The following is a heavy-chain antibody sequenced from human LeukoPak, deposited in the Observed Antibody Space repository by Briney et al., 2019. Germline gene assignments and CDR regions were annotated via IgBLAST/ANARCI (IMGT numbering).Heavy chain of an antibody. Sequence: GGSLRLSCEGSRFTFSSYWMNWVRQAPGKGLEGVANIKQDGSEKYYVDSVKGRFTISRDNAKNLLYLQMNNLRVEDTAVYYCAREWWGDYLFDYYYGLDVWGQGTTVTVSS. J-gene: IGHJ6*02. D-gene: IGHD4-17*01. V-gene: IGHV3-7*01. CDR1: RFTFSSYW. CDR3: AREWWGDYLFDYYYGLDV. CDR2: IKQDGSEK.